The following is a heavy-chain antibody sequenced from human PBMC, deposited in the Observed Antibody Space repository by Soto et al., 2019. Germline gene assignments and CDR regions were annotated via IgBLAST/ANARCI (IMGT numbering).Heavy chain of an antibody. CDR3: ATGRFNAFGI. CDR2: TYYRSKWYN. D-gene: IGHD3-3*01. Sequence: SQTLSLTCAISGDSFSSNSVALNWIRQSPSRGLEWLGRTYYRSKWYNDYGVTVKGRITINPDTSKNQFSLQLNSVTPEDTAVYYCATGRFNAFGIWGQGTMVTVSS. CDR1: GDSFSSNSVA. J-gene: IGHJ3*02. V-gene: IGHV6-1*01.